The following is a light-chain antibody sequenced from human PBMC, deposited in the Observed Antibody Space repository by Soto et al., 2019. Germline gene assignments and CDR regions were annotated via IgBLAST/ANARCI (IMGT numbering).Light chain of an antibody. J-gene: IGLJ2*01. Sequence: QSVLTQPPSVSGAPGQRVTISCTGSSSNIGAGYDVHWYQQLPGTAPKLLIYGNSNLPSGVPDRFSGSKFGTSASLAITGLKAEDEADYYCQAYDRSLSGSVFGGGTKFTVL. CDR2: GNS. V-gene: IGLV1-40*01. CDR3: QAYDRSLSGSV. CDR1: SSNIGAGYD.